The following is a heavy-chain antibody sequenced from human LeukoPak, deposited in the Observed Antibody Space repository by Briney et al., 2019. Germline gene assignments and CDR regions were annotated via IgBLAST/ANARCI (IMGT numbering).Heavy chain of an antibody. Sequence: SETLSLTCPVSGDSISSYYWSWIRQPAGKGLEWIGRIYTSGSTNYNPSLKSRVTMSVDTSKNQFSLKLSSVTAADTAVYYCARDLGSSWFFDYWGQGTLVTVSS. V-gene: IGHV4-4*07. CDR1: GDSISSYY. CDR2: IYTSGST. CDR3: ARDLGSSWFFDY. J-gene: IGHJ4*02. D-gene: IGHD6-13*01.